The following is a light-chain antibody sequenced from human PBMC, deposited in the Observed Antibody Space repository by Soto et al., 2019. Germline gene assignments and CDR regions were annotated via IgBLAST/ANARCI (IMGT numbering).Light chain of an antibody. CDR1: QSISPW. CDR3: QQYSTYSRT. Sequence: DIQMTQSPSTLSASVGDRVTITCRASQSISPWLAWYQQKPGKAPKTLIYKASSLEGGVPSRFSGSGSGTEFTLTISSLQPDDFATYYCQQYSTYSRTFGQGTKLESK. V-gene: IGKV1-5*03. J-gene: IGKJ2*01. CDR2: KAS.